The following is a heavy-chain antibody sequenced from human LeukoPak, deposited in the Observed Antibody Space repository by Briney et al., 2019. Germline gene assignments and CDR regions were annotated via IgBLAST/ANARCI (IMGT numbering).Heavy chain of an antibody. Sequence: GGSLRLSCAASRFTFSSYWMTWVRQSPGKGLEWVANIKQDGSEKYYVDSVKGRFTISRDNAKNSLYLQMNSLRAEDTAVYYCATGRDRSQYWGQGTLGTVSS. CDR1: RFTFSSYW. D-gene: IGHD3-22*01. V-gene: IGHV3-7*03. CDR2: IKQDGSEK. J-gene: IGHJ4*02. CDR3: ATGRDRSQY.